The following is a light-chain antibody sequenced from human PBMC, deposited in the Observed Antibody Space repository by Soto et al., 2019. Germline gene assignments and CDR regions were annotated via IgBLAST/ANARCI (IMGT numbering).Light chain of an antibody. CDR1: SSDIGSYNY. CDR2: EVN. CDR3: SSYTTSRTRV. J-gene: IGLJ3*02. Sequence: QSALTQPASVSGSPGQSITISCTGSSSDIGSYNYVSWYQQHPGKAPKLMIYEVNNRPSGVSNRFSGSKSGNTASLIISGLQAEDEADYFCSSYTTSRTRVFGGGTKLTVL. V-gene: IGLV2-14*01.